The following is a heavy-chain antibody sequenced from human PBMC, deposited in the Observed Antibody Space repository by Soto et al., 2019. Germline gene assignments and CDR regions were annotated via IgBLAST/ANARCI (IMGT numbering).Heavy chain of an antibody. V-gene: IGHV4-31*03. CDR3: ARDSDSNAYYYYGMDV. Sequence: SETLSLTCTVSGGSISSGDYWSWIRQHPGRGLEWIGYIFYSGNTYYNPSLKSRVTISVDTSKNQFSLKLSSVTAADTAVYYCARDSDSNAYYYYGMDVWGHGITVTVSS. J-gene: IGHJ6*02. CDR2: IFYSGNT. D-gene: IGHD4-4*01. CDR1: GGSISSGDY.